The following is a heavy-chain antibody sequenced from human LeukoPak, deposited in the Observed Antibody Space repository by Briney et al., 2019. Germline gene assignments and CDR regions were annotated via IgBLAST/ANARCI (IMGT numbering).Heavy chain of an antibody. CDR2: IRYDGSNK. Sequence: GGSLRLSCAASGFSFSNYGMHWVRQAPGKGLEWVAFIRYDGSNKYYADSVKGRFTISRDNSKNTLYLQMNSLRAEDTAVYYCARDRDTAMDSPFDYWGQGTLVTVSS. D-gene: IGHD5-18*01. CDR3: ARDRDTAMDSPFDY. J-gene: IGHJ4*02. CDR1: GFSFSNYG. V-gene: IGHV3-30*02.